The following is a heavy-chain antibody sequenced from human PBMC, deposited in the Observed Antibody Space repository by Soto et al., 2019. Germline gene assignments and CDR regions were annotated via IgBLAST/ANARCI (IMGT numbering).Heavy chain of an antibody. D-gene: IGHD2-8*01. J-gene: IGHJ3*02. V-gene: IGHV3-74*01. CDR1: GFTFRRYW. Sequence: EVQLVESGGGLVQPGGSLRLSCAASGFTFRRYWLYWVRQAPGKGLEWVSHMNNDGSYTIYAESVKGRFTLSRDNAKNTLYLQINRLRAEATAVYYCVRGWYMHACDIWGQGKMGTFSS. CDR3: VRGWYMHACDI. CDR2: MNNDGSYT.